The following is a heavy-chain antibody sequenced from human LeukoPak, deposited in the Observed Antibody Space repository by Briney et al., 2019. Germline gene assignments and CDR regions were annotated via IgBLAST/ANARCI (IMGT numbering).Heavy chain of an antibody. CDR3: ARDLGIGRYDY. CDR1: GYTLTELS. J-gene: IGHJ4*02. Sequence: ASVKVSCKVSGYTLTELSIHWVRQAPGKGLEWMGGFDPEDGETIYAQKFQGRVTMTRDTSTSTVYMELSSLRSEDTAVYYCARDLGIGRYDYWGQGTLVTVSS. CDR2: FDPEDGET. V-gene: IGHV1-24*01. D-gene: IGHD7-27*01.